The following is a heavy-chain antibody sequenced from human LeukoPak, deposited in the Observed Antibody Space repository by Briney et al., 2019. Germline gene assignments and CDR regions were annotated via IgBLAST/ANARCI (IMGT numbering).Heavy chain of an antibody. CDR3: ARGQENRSYGRSWFYY. CDR2: MNPNSGNT. V-gene: IGHV1-8*03. D-gene: IGHD6-13*01. CDR1: GYTFTSYD. J-gene: IGHJ4*02. Sequence: GASVKVSCKASGYTFTSYDINWVRQATGQGLEWMGWMNPNSGNTAYAQKFQGRVTITRNTSISTAYMELSSLRSEDTAVYYCARGQENRSYGRSWFYYWGQGTLVTVSS.